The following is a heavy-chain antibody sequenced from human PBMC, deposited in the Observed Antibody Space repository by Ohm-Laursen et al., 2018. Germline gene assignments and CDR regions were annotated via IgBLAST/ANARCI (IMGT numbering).Heavy chain of an antibody. CDR3: SRDYLSI. J-gene: IGHJ3*01. V-gene: IGHV3-7*01. Sequence: SLRLSCAASGFTFSSYCMSWVRQAPGKGLEWVANIKTDGSEKHYVDSVKGRFTISRDNAKNLLYLQMNNLRAEDTATYYCSRDYLSIWGQGTLVTVSS. D-gene: IGHD2/OR15-2a*01. CDR1: GFTFSSYC. CDR2: IKTDGSEK.